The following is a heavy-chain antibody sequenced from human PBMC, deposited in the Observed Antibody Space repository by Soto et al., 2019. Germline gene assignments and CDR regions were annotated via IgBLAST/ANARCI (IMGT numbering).Heavy chain of an antibody. Sequence: EVQLVESGGGLIQPGGSLRLSCAASGFTVSSNYMSWVRQAPGKGLEWVSVIYSGGSTYYADSVKGRFTISRDNSKNTRYLQMNSLRAEDTAVYYCARDRGYSYGSTHAFDIWGQGTMVTVSS. CDR3: ARDRGYSYGSTHAFDI. J-gene: IGHJ3*02. D-gene: IGHD5-18*01. V-gene: IGHV3-53*01. CDR1: GFTVSSNY. CDR2: IYSGGST.